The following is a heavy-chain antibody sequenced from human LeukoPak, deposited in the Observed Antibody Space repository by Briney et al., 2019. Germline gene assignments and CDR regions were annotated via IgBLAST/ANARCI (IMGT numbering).Heavy chain of an antibody. CDR2: IKQDGSEK. V-gene: IGHV3-7*01. CDR1: GFTFSDHY. Sequence: PGGSLRLSCAASGFTFSDHYMIWLRQAPGKGLEWVANIKQDGSEKYYVDSVKGRFTISRDNAKNSLYLQMNSLRAEDTAVYYCASEQWLDYWGQGTLVTVSS. CDR3: ASEQWLDY. J-gene: IGHJ4*02. D-gene: IGHD6-19*01.